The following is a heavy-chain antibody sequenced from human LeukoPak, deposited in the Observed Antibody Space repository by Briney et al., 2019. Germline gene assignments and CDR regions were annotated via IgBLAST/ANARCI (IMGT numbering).Heavy chain of an antibody. V-gene: IGHV4-59*08. CDR3: ARYPMTYCSSSSCTDY. CDR1: GGSVSGDY. Sequence: SETLSLTCTVSGGSVSGDYWSWIRQSLQGLEWIGYIYYSGSTNYNPSLKVRVTISVDTSKNQFSLKLSSVTAADTAVYYCARYPMTYCSSSSCTDYWGQGTLVTVSS. CDR2: IYYSGST. J-gene: IGHJ4*02. D-gene: IGHD2-2*01.